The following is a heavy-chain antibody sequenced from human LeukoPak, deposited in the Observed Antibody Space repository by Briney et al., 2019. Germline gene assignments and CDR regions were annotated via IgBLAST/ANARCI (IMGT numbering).Heavy chain of an antibody. J-gene: IGHJ4*02. V-gene: IGHV4-38-2*02. CDR1: GYSISSGYY. D-gene: IGHD2-2*02. CDR2: IYHSGST. CDR3: ARGQLGYCSSTSCYTENSWSYFDY. Sequence: PSETLSLTCTVSGYSISSGYYWGWIRQPPGKGLEWIGSIYHSGSTYYNPSLKSRVTISVDTSKNQFSLKLSSVTAADTAVYYCARGQLGYCSSTSCYTENSWSYFDYWGQGTLVTVSS.